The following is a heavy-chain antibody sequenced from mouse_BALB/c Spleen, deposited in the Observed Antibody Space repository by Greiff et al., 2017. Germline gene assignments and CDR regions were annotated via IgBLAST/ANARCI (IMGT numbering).Heavy chain of an antibody. V-gene: IGHV2-2*02. CDR1: GFSLTSYG. J-gene: IGHJ4*01. Sequence: VKLVESGPGLVQPSQSLSITCTVSGFSLTSYGVHWVRQSPGKGLEWLGVIWSGGSTDYNAAFISRLSISKDNSKSQVFFKMNSLQANDTAIYYCARNDGYDESAMDYWGQGTSVTVSS. CDR3: ARNDGYDESAMDY. D-gene: IGHD2-2*01. CDR2: IWSGGST.